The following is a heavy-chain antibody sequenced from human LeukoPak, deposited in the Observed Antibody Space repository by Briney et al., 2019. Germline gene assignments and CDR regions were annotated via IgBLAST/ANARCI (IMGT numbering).Heavy chain of an antibody. D-gene: IGHD1-1*01. J-gene: IGHJ4*02. CDR1: GFTFDDYA. CDR2: ISWNSGSI. Sequence: PGGSLRLSCAASGFTFDDYAMHWVRQAPGKGLEWVSGISWNSGSIGYADSVKGRFTVSRDNSKNTVYLQMNSLKAEDTAVYFCARESTTGATGDYWGQGTLVTVSS. V-gene: IGHV3-9*01. CDR3: ARESTTGATGDY.